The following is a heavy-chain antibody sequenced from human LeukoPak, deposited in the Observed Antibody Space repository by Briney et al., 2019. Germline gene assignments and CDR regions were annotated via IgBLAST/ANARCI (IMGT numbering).Heavy chain of an antibody. J-gene: IGHJ4*02. CDR2: ISGSGGST. CDR3: ANDRGGYSYGPFDY. CDR1: GFTVSSNY. D-gene: IGHD5-18*01. Sequence: PGGSLRLSCAASGFTVSSNYMSWVRQAPGKGLEWVSAISGSGGSTYYADSVKGRFTISRDNSKNTLYLQMNSLRAEDTAVYYCANDRGGYSYGPFDYWGQGTLVTVSS. V-gene: IGHV3-23*01.